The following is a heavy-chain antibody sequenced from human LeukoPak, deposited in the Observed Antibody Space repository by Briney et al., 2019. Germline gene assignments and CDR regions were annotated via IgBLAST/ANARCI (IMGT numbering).Heavy chain of an antibody. CDR3: ARTPLLPYYYYMDV. CDR2: ISSSGNAI. CDR1: GFPFSSYE. D-gene: IGHD2-15*01. Sequence: GGSLRLSCAASGFPFSSYEMNWVRQAPGKGLEWVSYISSSGNAIYYADSVKGRFTISRDNAKNSLYLQMNSLRAEDTAVYYCARTPLLPYYYYMDVWGKGTTVTVSS. V-gene: IGHV3-48*03. J-gene: IGHJ6*03.